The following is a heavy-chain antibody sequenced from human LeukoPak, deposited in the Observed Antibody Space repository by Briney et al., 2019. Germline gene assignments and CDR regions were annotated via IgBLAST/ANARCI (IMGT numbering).Heavy chain of an antibody. D-gene: IGHD2-15*01. J-gene: IGHJ3*02. CDR2: INPSGGST. V-gene: IGHV1-46*01. Sequence: ASVKVSCKASGYTFTSYYMHWVRQAPGQGLEWMGIINPSGGSTSYAQKFQGRVTMTRDTSTSTVYMELSSLRSEDTAVYYCAREPPGGGVAPPPPPPQYAFDIWGQGTMVTVSS. CDR3: AREPPGGGVAPPPPPPQYAFDI. CDR1: GYTFTSYY.